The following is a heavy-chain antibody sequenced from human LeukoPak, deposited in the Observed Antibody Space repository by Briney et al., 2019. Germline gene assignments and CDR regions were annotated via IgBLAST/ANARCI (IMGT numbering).Heavy chain of an antibody. D-gene: IGHD1-26*01. Sequence: PGASVKVSCKASGYTFTSYGISWVRQAPGQGLEWMGWISAYNGNTNYAQKLQGRVTMTTDTSTSTAYMELRSLRSDDTAVYYCARDSLDLHGSRGVQHWGQGTLVTVSS. CDR2: ISAYNGNT. CDR3: ARDSLDLHGSRGVQH. CDR1: GYTFTSYG. J-gene: IGHJ1*01. V-gene: IGHV1-18*01.